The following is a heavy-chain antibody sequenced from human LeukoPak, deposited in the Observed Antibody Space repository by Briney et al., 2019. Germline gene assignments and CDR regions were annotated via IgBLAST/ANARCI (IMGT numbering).Heavy chain of an antibody. J-gene: IGHJ4*02. CDR3: ARTLRGSSIDY. CDR2: ISSSGSTI. D-gene: IGHD1-26*01. V-gene: IGHV3-48*03. Sequence: GGSLRLSCAASGFTFSSYEMNWVRQAPVKGLEWVSYISSSGSTIYYADSVKGRFTISRDNAKNSLYLQMNSLRAEDTAVYYCARTLRGSSIDYWGQGTLVTVSS. CDR1: GFTFSSYE.